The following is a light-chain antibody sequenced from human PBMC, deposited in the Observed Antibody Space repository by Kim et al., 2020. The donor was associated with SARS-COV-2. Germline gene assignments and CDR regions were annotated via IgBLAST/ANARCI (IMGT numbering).Light chain of an antibody. Sequence: ASVRDRVTITCQSSQDIKKGLRWYQQTPGKAPKLLIYDASNLEAGVPSRFSGSGSGTDFTLTISSLQPEDIATYYCQQCDDLPFTFGPGTKVDIK. V-gene: IGKV1-33*01. J-gene: IGKJ3*01. CDR1: QDIKKG. CDR2: DAS. CDR3: QQCDDLPFT.